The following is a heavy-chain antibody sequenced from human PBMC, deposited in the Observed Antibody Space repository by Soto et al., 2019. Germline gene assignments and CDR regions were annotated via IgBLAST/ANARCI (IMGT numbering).Heavy chain of an antibody. J-gene: IGHJ4*02. D-gene: IGHD6-13*01. CDR3: ARASSAAGGHDY. CDR2: THYRSQWFI. V-gene: IGHV6-1*01. Sequence: SQTLSLTCAISGDSVSSITATWNWIRQSPSRGLEWLGRTHYRSQWFIDYAVSVKSRISINPDSSKNQFSLHLNSVTPEDTAVYYCARASSAAGGHDYWGRGTLVTVSS. CDR1: GDSVSSITAT.